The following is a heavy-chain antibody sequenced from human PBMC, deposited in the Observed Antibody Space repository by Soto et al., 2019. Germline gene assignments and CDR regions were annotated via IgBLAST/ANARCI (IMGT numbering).Heavy chain of an antibody. CDR3: AKDLPSFGELLSSFDY. J-gene: IGHJ4*02. Sequence: EVQLLESGGGLVQPGGSLRLSCAASGFTFNTYAMSWVRQAPGKAPEWVAVIGGSGDTTLYADSVKGRFTISRDNPKSTLYLQMNSRGAEDTAVYYCAKDLPSFGELLSSFDYWGQGTLVTVSS. CDR1: GFTFNTYA. CDR2: IGGSGDTT. D-gene: IGHD3-10*01. V-gene: IGHV3-23*01.